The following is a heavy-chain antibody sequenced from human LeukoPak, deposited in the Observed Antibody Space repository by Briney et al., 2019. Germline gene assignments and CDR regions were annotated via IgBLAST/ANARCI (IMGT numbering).Heavy chain of an antibody. J-gene: IGHJ4*02. CDR1: GFTFSSYS. CDR3: TRHNY. CDR2: IRSKANSYAT. V-gene: IGHV3-73*01. Sequence: PGGSLRLSCAASGFTFSSYSMNWVRQASGKGLEWVGRIRSKANSYATAYAASVKGRFTISRDDSKNTAYLQMNSLKTEDTAVYYCTRHNYWGQGTLVTVSS.